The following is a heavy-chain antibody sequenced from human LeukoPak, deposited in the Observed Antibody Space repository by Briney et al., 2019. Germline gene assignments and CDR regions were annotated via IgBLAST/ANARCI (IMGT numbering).Heavy chain of an antibody. D-gene: IGHD2-15*01. Sequence: ASVKVSCKASGYTFTGYYMHWVRQAPGQGLEWMGWINPNSGGTNYAQKFQGRVTKTRDTSISTAYMELSRLRSDDTAVYYCARAVPVVVAAAQRWFDPWGQGTLVTVSS. CDR3: ARAVPVVVAAAQRWFDP. CDR1: GYTFTGYY. CDR2: INPNSGGT. V-gene: IGHV1-2*02. J-gene: IGHJ5*02.